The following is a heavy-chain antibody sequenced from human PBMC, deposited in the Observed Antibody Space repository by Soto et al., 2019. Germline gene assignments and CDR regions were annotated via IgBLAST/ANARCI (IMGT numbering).Heavy chain of an antibody. Sequence: GASVKVSCKASGGTFSSYAISWVRQAPGQGLEWMGGIIPIFGTANYAQKFQGRVTTTADESTSTAYMELSSLRSEDTAVYYCARDQGGAAARPTYYYGMDVWGQGTTVTVSS. D-gene: IGHD6-13*01. CDR2: IIPIFGTA. CDR3: ARDQGGAAARPTYYYGMDV. V-gene: IGHV1-69*13. CDR1: GGTFSSYA. J-gene: IGHJ6*02.